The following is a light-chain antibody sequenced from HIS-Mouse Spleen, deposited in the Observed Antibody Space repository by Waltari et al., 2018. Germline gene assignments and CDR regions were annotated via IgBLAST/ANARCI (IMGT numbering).Light chain of an antibody. V-gene: IGLV3-21*03. Sequence: SYVLTQPPSVSVAPGKTARITCGGNNIGSKSVHWYQQKPGQAPGVVVYDDSDRPSGSPGRFSGSNSGNTATLTISRVEAGDEADYYCQVWDSSSDHVVFGGGTKLTVL. J-gene: IGLJ2*01. CDR3: QVWDSSSDHVV. CDR1: NIGSKS. CDR2: DDS.